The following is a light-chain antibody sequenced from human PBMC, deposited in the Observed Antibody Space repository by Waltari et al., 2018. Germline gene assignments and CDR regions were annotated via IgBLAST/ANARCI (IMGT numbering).Light chain of an antibody. V-gene: IGKV3-15*01. J-gene: IGKJ2*03. Sequence: EIVMTQSPATLSVSPGDRATLSCRASQSVSSNLAWYQQKPGQAPRLLIYGASTRATGIPARFSGSGSGTEFTLTISSLQSEDFAVYYCQQYNNWPGLSFGQGTKLEIK. CDR3: QQYNNWPGLS. CDR2: GAS. CDR1: QSVSSN.